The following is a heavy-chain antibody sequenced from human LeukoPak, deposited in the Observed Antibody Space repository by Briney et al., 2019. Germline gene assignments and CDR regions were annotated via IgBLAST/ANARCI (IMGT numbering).Heavy chain of an antibody. J-gene: IGHJ5*02. CDR2: IYTSGST. V-gene: IGHV4-4*09. Sequence: SETLSHTCTVSGGSISSYYWSWIRQPPGKGLEWIGYIYTSGSTNYNPSLKSRVTISVDTSKNQFSLKLSSVTAADTAVYYCARSVEGYWFDPWGQGTLVTVSS. D-gene: IGHD5/OR15-5a*01. CDR3: ARSVEGYWFDP. CDR1: GGSISSYY.